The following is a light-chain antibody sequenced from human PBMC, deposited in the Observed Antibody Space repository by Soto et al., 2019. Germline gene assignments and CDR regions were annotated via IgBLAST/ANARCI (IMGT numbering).Light chain of an antibody. CDR1: QSVSNNY. V-gene: IGKV3-20*01. CDR2: GAS. J-gene: IGKJ1*01. Sequence: EIVLTQSPGTLSLSPGERATLSCRASQSVSNNYLAWYQQKPGQAPRLLIYGASNRATGIPDRFSGSGSGTDFTLTISRLEPEDFAMYYCQQYGSSCTFGQGTKVEIK. CDR3: QQYGSSCT.